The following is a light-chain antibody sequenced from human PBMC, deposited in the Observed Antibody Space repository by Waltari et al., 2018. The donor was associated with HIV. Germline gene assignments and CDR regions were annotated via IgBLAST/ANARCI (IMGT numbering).Light chain of an antibody. J-gene: IGLJ2*01. Sequence: QSVLTQPPSVSGAPGQRVTISCTGNSSNIGAGYDVHWYQQLPGKAPKLLIPDNPSRPSGVPDRFSGSKSGTSASLAITGLRAEEDADYYCQSYPASLTVSLIFGGGTRLTVL. CDR2: DNP. CDR3: QSYPASLTVSLI. V-gene: IGLV1-40*01. CDR1: SSNIGAGYD.